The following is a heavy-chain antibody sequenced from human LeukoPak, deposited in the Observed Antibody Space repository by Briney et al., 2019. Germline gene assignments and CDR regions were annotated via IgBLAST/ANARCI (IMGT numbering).Heavy chain of an antibody. CDR1: GFTFSSYW. CDR3: ARDHAPYYYDSSGYHGLGY. D-gene: IGHD3-22*01. CDR2: IASDGSST. J-gene: IGHJ4*02. Sequence: GGSLRLSCAASGFTFSSYWMNWVRQAPGKGLVWVSRIASDGSSTTYADSVKGRFTISRDNSKNTLYLQMNSLRAEDTAVYYCARDHAPYYYDSSGYHGLGYWGQGTLVTVSS. V-gene: IGHV3-74*01.